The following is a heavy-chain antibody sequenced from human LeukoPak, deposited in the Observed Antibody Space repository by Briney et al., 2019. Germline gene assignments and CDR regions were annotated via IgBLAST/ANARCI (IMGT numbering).Heavy chain of an antibody. Sequence: PSETLSLTSTVSGGSISSGDYYWSWIRQPPGKGLEWIGYIYYSGSTYYNPSLKSRVTISVDTSKNQFSLKLSSVTAADTAVYYCARALRGYSGGYFDYWGQGTLVTVSS. D-gene: IGHD5-12*01. CDR3: ARALRGYSGGYFDY. J-gene: IGHJ4*02. CDR1: GGSISSGDYY. V-gene: IGHV4-30-4*08. CDR2: IYYSGST.